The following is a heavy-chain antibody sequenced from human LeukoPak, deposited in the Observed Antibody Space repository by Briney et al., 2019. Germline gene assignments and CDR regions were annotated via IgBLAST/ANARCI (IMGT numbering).Heavy chain of an antibody. CDR3: ARTRLVVAAIVFDY. V-gene: IGHV2-5*02. D-gene: IGHD2-15*01. J-gene: IGHJ4*02. Sequence: SCPTLVNPTQTLTLTCTFSGFSLSTSGVGVGWIRQPPGKALEWLALIYWDDDKRYSPPLKSRLTITKDTSKNQVVLTMTNMDPVDTATYYCARTRLVVAAIVFDYWGQGTLVTVSS. CDR1: GFSLSTSGVG. CDR2: IYWDDDK.